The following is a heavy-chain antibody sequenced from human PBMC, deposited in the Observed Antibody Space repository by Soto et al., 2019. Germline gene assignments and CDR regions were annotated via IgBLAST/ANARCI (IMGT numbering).Heavy chain of an antibody. CDR2: MNPNSGNT. CDR1: GYTFTSYD. J-gene: IGHJ6*03. Sequence: ASVKVSCKASGYTFTSYDINWVRQAIGQGLEWMGWMNPNSGNTGYAQKFQGRVTMTRNTSISTAYMELSSLRSEDTAVYYCAVVVVPAGHHYYYYYMDVWGKGTTVTVSS. CDR3: AVVVVPAGHHYYYYYMDV. D-gene: IGHD2-2*01. V-gene: IGHV1-8*01.